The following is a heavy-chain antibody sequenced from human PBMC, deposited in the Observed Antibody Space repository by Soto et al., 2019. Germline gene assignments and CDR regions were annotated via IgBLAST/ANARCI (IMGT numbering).Heavy chain of an antibody. CDR1: GFSFSSYD. V-gene: IGHV3-23*01. D-gene: IGHD6-19*01. J-gene: IGHJ4*02. CDR2: ISNGGDRP. Sequence: PGGSLRLSCATSGFSFSSYDMGWVRQAPGKGLEWVSTISNGGDRPYYAESVKGRFTISRDNSRDTLYLQMNSLGDEDTAIYYCANDAPRRSGWWYFDYWGQGTLVTVSS. CDR3: ANDAPRRSGWWYFDY.